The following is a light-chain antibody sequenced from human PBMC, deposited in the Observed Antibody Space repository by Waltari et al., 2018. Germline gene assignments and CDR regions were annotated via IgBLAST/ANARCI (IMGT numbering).Light chain of an antibody. V-gene: IGKV1-12*01. J-gene: IGKJ2*03. CDR1: QGISSW. CDR2: AAS. CDR3: QQGYNIPYS. Sequence: DIQMTQSPSPLSASVGDKVTTTYRASQGISSWLAWYQQKPGKAPKLLIYAASSLQSGVPSRFSGSASGTDYTLTISSLQPEDFATYYCQQGYNIPYSFGQGTKVEIK.